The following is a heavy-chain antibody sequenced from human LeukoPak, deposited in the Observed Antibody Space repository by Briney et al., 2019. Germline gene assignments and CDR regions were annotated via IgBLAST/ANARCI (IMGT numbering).Heavy chain of an antibody. V-gene: IGHV4-39*07. D-gene: IGHD6-13*01. Sequence: SETLSLTCTVSGGSISSSSYYWGWIRQPPGKGLEWIGSIYYSGSTYYNPSLKSRVTISVDTSKNQFSLKLSSVTAADTAVYYCARGGSSSWYVPIFDYWGQGTLVTVSS. CDR2: IYYSGST. CDR1: GGSISSSSYY. CDR3: ARGGSSSWYVPIFDY. J-gene: IGHJ4*02.